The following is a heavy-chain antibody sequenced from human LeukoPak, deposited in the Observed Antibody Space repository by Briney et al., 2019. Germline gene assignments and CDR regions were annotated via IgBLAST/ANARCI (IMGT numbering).Heavy chain of an antibody. CDR2: INWNGGST. CDR1: GFTFSSYW. CDR3: ARDRSYGSFDF. D-gene: IGHD5-18*01. V-gene: IGHV3-20*01. Sequence: GGSLRLSCAASGFTFSSYWMNWVRQAPGKGLEWVSGINWNGGSTFYADSVKGRFTISRDNAKNALYLQMNSLTVEDTALYHCARDRSYGSFDFWGQGTLVTVSS. J-gene: IGHJ4*02.